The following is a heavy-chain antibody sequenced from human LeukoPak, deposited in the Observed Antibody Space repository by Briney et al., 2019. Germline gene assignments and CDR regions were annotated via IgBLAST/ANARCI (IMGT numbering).Heavy chain of an antibody. J-gene: IGHJ4*02. CDR2: ISSSSSTI. V-gene: IGHV3-48*01. CDR3: ARGDCSGGSCYLSLTTIDY. CDR1: GFTFSSYS. D-gene: IGHD2-15*01. Sequence: GGSLRLSCAASGFTFSSYSMNWVRQAPGKGLEWVSYISSSSSTIYYADSVKGRFTISRDNAKNSRYLQMNSLRAEDTAVYYCARGDCSGGSCYLSLTTIDYWGQGTLVTVSS.